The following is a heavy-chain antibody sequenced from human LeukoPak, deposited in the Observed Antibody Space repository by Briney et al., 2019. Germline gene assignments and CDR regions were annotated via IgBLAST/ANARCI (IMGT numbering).Heavy chain of an antibody. D-gene: IGHD4-17*01. V-gene: IGHV3-7*01. J-gene: IGHJ3*02. Sequence: GGSLRLSCPAAGFTFSSYWLSWVRQAPGKGMEWVANIKQDGSEKYYVDSVKGRFTISRDNAKNSLYLQMNSLRAEDTAVYYCARGDFNDYGDYVDAFDIWGQGTMVTVSS. CDR1: GFTFSSYW. CDR3: ARGDFNDYGDYVDAFDI. CDR2: IKQDGSEK.